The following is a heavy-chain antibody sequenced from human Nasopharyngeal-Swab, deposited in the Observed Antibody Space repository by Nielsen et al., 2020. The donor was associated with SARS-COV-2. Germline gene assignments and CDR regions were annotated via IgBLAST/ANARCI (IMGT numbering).Heavy chain of an antibody. D-gene: IGHD3-10*01. Sequence: GGSLRLSCAASGFTFSSYSMNWVRQAPGNGLEWVSYISISSTTMYYADSVKGRFTISRDNAKNSLYLQMNSLRDEDTAVYYCARDVLVRGVIVHYYCYGMDVWGQGTTVTVSS. CDR3: ARDVLVRGVIVHYYCYGMDV. V-gene: IGHV3-48*02. CDR2: ISISSTTM. J-gene: IGHJ6*02. CDR1: GFTFSSYS.